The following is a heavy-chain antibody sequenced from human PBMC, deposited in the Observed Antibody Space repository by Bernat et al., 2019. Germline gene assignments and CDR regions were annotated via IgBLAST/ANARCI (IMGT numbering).Heavy chain of an antibody. CDR2: IYYSGTT. D-gene: IGHD5-12*01. CDR1: GISITSSSSY. V-gene: IGHV4-39*01. J-gene: IGHJ4*02. CDR3: ARHLRQSGNTPDY. Sequence: QLQLQESGPGLVKPSETLSLTCTVSGISITSSSSYWGWIRQPPGKRLEWIGAIYYSGTTYYNPSLKSRVTMSVDASSNQFSLKVNALTAADTAVYYCARHLRQSGNTPDYWGQGTLVTVS.